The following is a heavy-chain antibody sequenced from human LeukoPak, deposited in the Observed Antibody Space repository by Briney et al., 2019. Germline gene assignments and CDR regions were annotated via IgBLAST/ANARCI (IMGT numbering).Heavy chain of an antibody. V-gene: IGHV1-69*13. Sequence: SVKVSCKASGGTFSSYATSWVRQAPGQGLEWMGGIIPIFGTANYAQKFQGRVTITADESTSTAYMELSSLRSEDTAVYYCARGGGAGGYSSWPHPWFDPWGQGTLVTVSS. D-gene: IGHD5-18*01. CDR1: GGTFSSYA. CDR3: ARGGGAGGYSSWPHPWFDP. CDR2: IIPIFGTA. J-gene: IGHJ5*02.